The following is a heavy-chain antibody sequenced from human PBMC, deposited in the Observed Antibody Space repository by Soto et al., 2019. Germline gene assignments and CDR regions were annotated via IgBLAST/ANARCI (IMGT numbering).Heavy chain of an antibody. CDR3: TGRVASGY. D-gene: IGHD2-15*01. V-gene: IGHV3-30*03. J-gene: IGHJ4*02. CDR1: GFTVSTYG. CDR2: ISRDGGTK. Sequence: QVQLVESGGGVVQPGRSLRLSCAVSGFTVSTYGMHWVRQAPGKGLEWVAVISRDGGTKYYADSVKGRFTISRDNSRNKLFLEMNRLRGDDMAVYYCTGRVASGYWGQGTLVTVSS.